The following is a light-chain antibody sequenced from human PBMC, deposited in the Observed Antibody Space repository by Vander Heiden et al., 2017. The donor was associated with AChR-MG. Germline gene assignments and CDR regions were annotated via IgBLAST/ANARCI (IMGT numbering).Light chain of an antibody. V-gene: IGKV1-5*03. CDR1: QNILTW. CDR3: QHYYTYSGT. CDR2: DAS. J-gene: IGKJ1*01. Sequence: DIQMTQSPSALSASVGDRVAITCRASQNILTWLAWYQQKPGKAPKVLIYDASRLESGVPSRFSGSGSGTEFTLTISSLQPDDFATYYCQHYYTYSGTFGQGTTVDIK.